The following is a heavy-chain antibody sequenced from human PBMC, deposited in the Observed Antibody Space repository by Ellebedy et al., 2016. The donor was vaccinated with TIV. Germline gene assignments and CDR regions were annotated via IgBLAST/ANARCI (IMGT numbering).Heavy chain of an antibody. D-gene: IGHD4-17*01. J-gene: IGHJ6*03. CDR2: ISSSGGSI. V-gene: IGHV3-21*06. Sequence: GESLKISCSASGFTFSTYSMNWVRQTPGKGLEWLSSISSSGGSIFYADSLKGRFTISRDNAENSLYLVVNSLRAEDTAVYDCARTSGEHDRYYYYMDVWGKGTTVTVSS. CDR3: ARTSGEHDRYYYYMDV. CDR1: GFTFSTYS.